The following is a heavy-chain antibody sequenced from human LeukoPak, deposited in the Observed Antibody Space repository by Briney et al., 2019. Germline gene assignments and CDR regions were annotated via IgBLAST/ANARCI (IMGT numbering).Heavy chain of an antibody. CDR2: IKQDGSEK. J-gene: IGHJ4*02. D-gene: IGHD6-13*01. Sequence: GGSLRLSCAASGFTFSSYWMSWVRQAPGKGLEWVANIKQDGSEKYYVDSVKGRFTISRDNAKNSLYLQMNSLRAEDTAVYYCARDGRVAYSSTGGYWGQGTLVTVSS. V-gene: IGHV3-7*01. CDR3: ARDGRVAYSSTGGY. CDR1: GFTFSSYW.